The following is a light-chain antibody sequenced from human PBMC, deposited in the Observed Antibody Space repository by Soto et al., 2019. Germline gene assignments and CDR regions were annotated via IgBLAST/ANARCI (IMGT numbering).Light chain of an antibody. CDR3: QQTYTTLSIT. CDR1: ENISRH. V-gene: IGKV1-39*01. Sequence: DIQMTQSPSSLSGSVGDRVTITCRASENISRHLNWYQQKPGKAPKLLIYAASSLQNGVPSRFRGGGSGTHFTLTISNLQPADFAAYYCQQTYTTLSITFGQGTRLESK. J-gene: IGKJ5*01. CDR2: AAS.